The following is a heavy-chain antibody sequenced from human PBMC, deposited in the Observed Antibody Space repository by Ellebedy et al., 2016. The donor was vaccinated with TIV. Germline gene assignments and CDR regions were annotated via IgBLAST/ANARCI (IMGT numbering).Heavy chain of an antibody. CDR2: IYYSGST. V-gene: IGHV4-59*01. CDR1: GGSISSYY. Sequence: SETLSLXXTVSGGSISSYYWSWIRQPPGKGLEWIGYIYYSGSTNYNPSLKSRVTISVDTSKNQFSLKLSSVTAADTAVYYCARVGLGHMAGYYYYGMDVWGQGTTVTVSS. J-gene: IGHJ6*02. D-gene: IGHD3/OR15-3a*01. CDR3: ARVGLGHMAGYYYYGMDV.